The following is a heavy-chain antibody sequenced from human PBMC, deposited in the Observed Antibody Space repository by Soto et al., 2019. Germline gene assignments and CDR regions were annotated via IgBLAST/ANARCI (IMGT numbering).Heavy chain of an antibody. J-gene: IGHJ5*02. D-gene: IGHD1-26*01. CDR3: ARDNSESNSWWFDP. CDR1: GYTFTGYY. V-gene: IGHV1-2*04. CDR2: INPNSGGT. Sequence: RASVKVSCKASGYTFTGYYMHWVRQAPGQGLEWMGWINPNSGGTNYAQKFQGWVTMTRDTSISTAYMELSRLRSDDTAVYYCARDNSESNSWWFDPWGQGTLVTVSS.